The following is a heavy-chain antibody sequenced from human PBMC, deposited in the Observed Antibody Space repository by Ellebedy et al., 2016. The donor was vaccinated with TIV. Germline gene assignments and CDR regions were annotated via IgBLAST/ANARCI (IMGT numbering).Heavy chain of an antibody. CDR3: ASLPDYRVGFVDAPMVWGH. V-gene: IGHV4-4*02. Sequence: SETLSLTCAVSGDSIRRSNWWSWVRQPPGKGLEWIGEIYHTGSTNYNPSLKSPVTISVYKSKNQFSLKLTSVTAADTAIYYCASLPDYRVGFVDAPMVWGHWGQGTLVTVSS. CDR2: IYHTGST. J-gene: IGHJ4*02. CDR1: GDSIRRSNW. D-gene: IGHD3-10*01.